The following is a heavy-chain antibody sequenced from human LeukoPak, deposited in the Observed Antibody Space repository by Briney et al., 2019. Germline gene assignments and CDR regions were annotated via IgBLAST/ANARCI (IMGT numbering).Heavy chain of an antibody. V-gene: IGHV4-4*07. CDR1: GGSISSYY. D-gene: IGHD2-21*02. CDR2: IYTSGST. J-gene: IGHJ5*02. Sequence: SETPSLTCTVSGGSISSYYWSRIRQPAGKGLEWIGRIYTSGSTNYNPSLKSRVTMSVDTSKNQFSLKLSSVTAADTAVYYCARDRHIVVVTARRGNWFDPWGQGTLVTVSS. CDR3: ARDRHIVVVTARRGNWFDP.